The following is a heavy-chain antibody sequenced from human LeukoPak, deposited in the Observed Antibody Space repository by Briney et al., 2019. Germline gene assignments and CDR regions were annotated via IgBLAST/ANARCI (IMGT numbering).Heavy chain of an antibody. CDR2: IYGSGSPI. CDR1: GFTFSDYF. D-gene: IGHD3-16*01. V-gene: IGHV3-11*04. J-gene: IGHJ3*02. CDR3: VRRSYVGHAFDI. Sequence: GGSLRLSCAASGFTFSDYFMSWIRQAPGKGLEWLSYIYGSGSPISYADSVKGRFTISRDNAKNSLYLQMNSLRAEDTAVYYCVRRSYVGHAFDIWGHGTVVTVSS.